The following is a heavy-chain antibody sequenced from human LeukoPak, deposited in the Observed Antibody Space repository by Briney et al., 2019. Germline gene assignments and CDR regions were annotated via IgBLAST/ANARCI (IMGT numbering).Heavy chain of an antibody. D-gene: IGHD3-10*01. CDR1: GFTFDDYG. J-gene: IGHJ3*02. CDR2: INWNGGST. Sequence: GGSLRLSCAASGFTFDDYGMSWVRQAPGKGLEWVSGINWNGGSTGYADSVKGRFTISRDNAKNSLYLQMNSLRAEDTALYYCARGKYYYGSGSYYNVKGAFDIWGQGTMVTVSS. V-gene: IGHV3-20*04. CDR3: ARGKYYYGSGSYYNVKGAFDI.